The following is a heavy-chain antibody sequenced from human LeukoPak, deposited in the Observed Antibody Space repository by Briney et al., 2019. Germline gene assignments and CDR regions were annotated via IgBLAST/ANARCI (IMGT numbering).Heavy chain of an antibody. CDR1: AYTFSSRG. V-gene: IGHV1-2*02. D-gene: IGHD3-22*01. Sequence: ASVKVPCKASAYTFSSRGVTWVRQAPGQGLEWMGWINPNSGGTNYAQKFQGRVTMTRDTSISTAYMELSRLRSDDTAVYYCARGRHYYDSSGYLRFDYWGQGALVTVSS. CDR2: INPNSGGT. CDR3: ARGRHYYDSSGYLRFDY. J-gene: IGHJ4*02.